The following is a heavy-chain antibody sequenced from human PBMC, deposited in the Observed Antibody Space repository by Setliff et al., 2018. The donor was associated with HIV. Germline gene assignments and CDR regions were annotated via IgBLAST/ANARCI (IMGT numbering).Heavy chain of an antibody. J-gene: IGHJ4*02. Sequence: LRLSCAASGFTFSTYWMIWVRQAPGKGLEWVAKIKQDGSEEYYVDSVKGRFTISRDNAKNSVYLQMNSLRVEDTAMYDCTKDHLSGWASDCWGQGTLVTVSS. CDR2: IKQDGSEE. D-gene: IGHD6-19*01. V-gene: IGHV3-7*01. CDR1: GFTFSTYW. CDR3: TKDHLSGWASDC.